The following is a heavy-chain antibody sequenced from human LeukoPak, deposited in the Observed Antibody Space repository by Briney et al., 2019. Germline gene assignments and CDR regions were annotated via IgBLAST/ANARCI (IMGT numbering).Heavy chain of an antibody. Sequence: ASVKVSCKASGGTFRSFAFTWVRQAPGQGLEWIGGIIPIFGTVNYAQKFQGRLTITADESTSAAYMELSSLRSEDTAVYYCAGGDIAVAGTDFWGQRTLVTVSS. CDR1: GGTFRSFA. CDR2: IIPIFGTV. V-gene: IGHV1-69*01. J-gene: IGHJ4*02. D-gene: IGHD6-19*01. CDR3: AGGDIAVAGTDF.